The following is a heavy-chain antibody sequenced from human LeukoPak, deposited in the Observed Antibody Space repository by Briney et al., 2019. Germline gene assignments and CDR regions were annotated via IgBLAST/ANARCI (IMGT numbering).Heavy chain of an antibody. D-gene: IGHD3-22*01. CDR1: GYTFTGYY. V-gene: IGHV1-2*02. CDR2: INPNSGGT. J-gene: IGHJ4*02. Sequence: ASVKVSCKASGYTFTGYYMHWVRQAPGQGLEWMGWINPNSGGTNYAQKFQGRVTMTRDTSISTAYMELSRLRSDDTAVYYCARVPRLYDSSGYYLLDYWGQGTLVTVSS. CDR3: ARVPRLYDSSGYYLLDY.